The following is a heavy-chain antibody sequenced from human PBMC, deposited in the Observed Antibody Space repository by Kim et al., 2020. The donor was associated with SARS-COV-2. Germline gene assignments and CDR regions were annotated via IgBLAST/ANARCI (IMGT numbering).Heavy chain of an antibody. V-gene: IGHV1-24*01. J-gene: IGHJ5*02. Sequence: ASVKVSCKVSGYTLTELSMHWVRQAPGKGLEWMGGFDPEDGETIYAQKFQGRVTMTEDTSTDTAYMELSSLRSEDTAVYYCVTSCSITSGHWFDPWDQGTLVTVSS. CDR1: GYTLTELS. CDR2: FDPEDGET. CDR3: VTSCSITSGHWFDP. D-gene: IGHD2-2*01.